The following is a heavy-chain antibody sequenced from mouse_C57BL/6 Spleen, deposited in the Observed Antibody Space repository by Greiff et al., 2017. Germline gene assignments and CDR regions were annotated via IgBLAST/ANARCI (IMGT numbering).Heavy chain of an antibody. J-gene: IGHJ4*01. CDR1: GYAFSSSW. CDR2: IYPGDGDT. Sequence: VQLQQSGPELVKPGASVKISCKASGYAFSSSWMNWVKQRPGKGLEWIGRIYPGDGDTNYNGKFKGKATLTADKSSSTAYMQLSSLTSEDSAVYFCARDHYYGSSYVWAMDYWGQGTSVTVSS. CDR3: ARDHYYGSSYVWAMDY. V-gene: IGHV1-82*01. D-gene: IGHD1-1*01.